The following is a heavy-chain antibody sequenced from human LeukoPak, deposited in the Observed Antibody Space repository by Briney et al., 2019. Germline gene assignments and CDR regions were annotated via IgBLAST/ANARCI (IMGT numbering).Heavy chain of an antibody. CDR3: TREVKTGSVSRFDY. CDR2: ISYDGSDK. J-gene: IGHJ4*02. CDR1: GFTFSGYA. V-gene: IGHV3-30*04. D-gene: IGHD5/OR15-5a*01. Sequence: GGSLRLSCAASGFTFSGYAMHWVRQAPGKGLEWVTLISYDGSDKYYADSVKGRFTISRDNSKNTLYLQMNSLRPEDTAVYYCTREVKTGSVSRFDYWAQGTLVSVSS.